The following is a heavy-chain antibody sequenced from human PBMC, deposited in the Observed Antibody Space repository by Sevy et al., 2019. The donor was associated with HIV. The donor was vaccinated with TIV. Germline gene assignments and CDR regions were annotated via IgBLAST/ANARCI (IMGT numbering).Heavy chain of an antibody. Sequence: GGSLRLSCAASGFTFSSYSMNWVRQAPGKGLEWVSSISSSSSYIYYADSVKGRFTISRDNAKNSLYLQMNSLRAEDTAVYYCARDITGTTSWFDRWGQGTLVTVSS. CDR2: ISSSSSYI. J-gene: IGHJ5*02. D-gene: IGHD1-7*01. CDR1: GFTFSSYS. CDR3: ARDITGTTSWFDR. V-gene: IGHV3-21*01.